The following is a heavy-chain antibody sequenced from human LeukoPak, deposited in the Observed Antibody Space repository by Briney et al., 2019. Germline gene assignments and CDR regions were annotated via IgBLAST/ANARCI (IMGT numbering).Heavy chain of an antibody. D-gene: IGHD4-17*01. J-gene: IGHJ3*02. V-gene: IGHV3-7*03. Sequence: PGGSLRLSCAASGFTFSSYWMSWVRQAPGKGLEWVANIKQDGSEKYYVDSVKGRFTISRDNAKNSLYLQMNSLRAEDTAVYYCARDQGDYVFLDAFDIWGQGTIVTVSS. CDR3: ARDQGDYVFLDAFDI. CDR2: IKQDGSEK. CDR1: GFTFSSYW.